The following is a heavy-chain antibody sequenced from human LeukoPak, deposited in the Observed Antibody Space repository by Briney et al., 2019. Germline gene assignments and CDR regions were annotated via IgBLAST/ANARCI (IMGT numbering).Heavy chain of an antibody. V-gene: IGHV1-18*01. D-gene: IGHD6-13*01. CDR1: GYTFYNYG. CDR3: ARDSVAAASFLDY. Sequence: GASVKVSCKASGYTFYNYGISWMRQAPGQGLEWMGWISAYDGNTKYPQNLQGRVTVTTDTSTSTAYMELRSLRSDDTAVYYCARDSVAAASFLDYWGQGTLVTVSS. J-gene: IGHJ4*02. CDR2: ISAYDGNT.